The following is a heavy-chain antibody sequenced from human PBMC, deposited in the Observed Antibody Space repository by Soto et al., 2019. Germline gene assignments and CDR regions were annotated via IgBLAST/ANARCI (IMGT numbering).Heavy chain of an antibody. CDR3: ARGFPERSIRLYRVLFYSDY. CDR2: ISSSSSYI. D-gene: IGHD2-15*01. V-gene: IGHV3-21*01. Sequence: PGGALRLSCAASGFTFSSYSMNWVRQAPGKGLEWVSSISSSSSYIYYADSVKGRFTISRDNAKNSLYLQMNSLRAEDTAVYYCARGFPERSIRLYRVLFYSDYRGQG. J-gene: IGHJ4*02. CDR1: GFTFSSYS.